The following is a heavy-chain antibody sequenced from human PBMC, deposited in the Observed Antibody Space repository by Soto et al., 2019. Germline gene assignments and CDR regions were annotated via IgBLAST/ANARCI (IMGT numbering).Heavy chain of an antibody. D-gene: IGHD2-21*02. V-gene: IGHV4-31*03. CDR2: IYYSGST. CDR1: VGSISSGGYY. CDR3: AREASYCGGDCLGGMDV. J-gene: IGHJ6*02. Sequence: SETLSLTCTVSVGSISSGGYYWSWIRQHPGKGLEWIGYIYYSGSTYYNPSLKSRVTISVDTSKNQFSLKLSSVTAADTAVYYCAREASYCGGDCLGGMDVWGQGTTVTVSS.